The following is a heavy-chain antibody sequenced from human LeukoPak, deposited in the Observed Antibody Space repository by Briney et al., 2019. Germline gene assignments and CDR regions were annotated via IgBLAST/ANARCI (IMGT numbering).Heavy chain of an antibody. V-gene: IGHV3-9*01. CDR1: GFTFDDYA. D-gene: IGHD1-7*01. J-gene: IGHJ4*02. Sequence: GGSLRLSCAASGFTFDDYAMPWVRQAPGKGLKRVSGISWNSGSIGYVDSVKGRFTISRDNAKNSLYLQMNSLRAEDTALYYCAKDIAATGTTKSLDYWGQGTLVTVSS. CDR3: AKDIAATGTTKSLDY. CDR2: ISWNSGSI.